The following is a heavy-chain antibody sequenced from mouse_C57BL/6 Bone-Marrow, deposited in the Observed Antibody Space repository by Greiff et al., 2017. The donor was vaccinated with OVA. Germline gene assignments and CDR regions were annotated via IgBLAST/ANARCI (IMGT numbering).Heavy chain of an antibody. CDR1: GYTFTSYG. CDR3: ARVGYYFDY. CDR2: IYHRSGNT. J-gene: IGHJ2*01. D-gene: IGHD3-1*01. V-gene: IGHV1-81*01. Sequence: VQLQQSGAELARPGASVKLSCKASGYTFTSYGISWVKQRTGQGLEWIGEIYHRSGNTYYNEKFKGKSTLTADKSSSTAYMELRSLTSEDSAVYFCARVGYYFDYWGQGTTLTVSS.